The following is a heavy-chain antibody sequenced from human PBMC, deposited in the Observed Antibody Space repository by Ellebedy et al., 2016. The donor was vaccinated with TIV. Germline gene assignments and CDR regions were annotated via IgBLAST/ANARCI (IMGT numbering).Heavy chain of an antibody. D-gene: IGHD3-9*01. V-gene: IGHV5-51*01. J-gene: IGHJ4*02. CDR3: ARQPTYYDILTGYQTSQYYFDY. CDR1: GYSFTSYW. Sequence: GGSLRLSCKGSGYSFTSYWIGWVRQMPGKGLEWMGIIYPGDSDTNYSPSFQGHVTISADKSISTAYLQWSSLKASDTAMYYCARQPTYYDILTGYQTSQYYFDYWGQGTLVTVSS. CDR2: IYPGDSDT.